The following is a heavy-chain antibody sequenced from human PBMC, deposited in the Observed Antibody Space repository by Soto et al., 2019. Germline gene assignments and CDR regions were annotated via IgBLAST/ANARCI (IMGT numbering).Heavy chain of an antibody. V-gene: IGHV4-39*01. CDR1: GGSISSSGYY. J-gene: IGHJ4*02. D-gene: IGHD5-18*01. CDR3: ARLGESRSNYGSLDY. CDR2: IYYSGST. Sequence: QLQLQESGPGLVKPSETLSLTCTVSGGSISSSGYYWGWIRQPPGKGLEWIGSIYYSGSTYYNPALKCRVTTSGDTSNNQFSLALSHVTAADTAVSYCARLGESRSNYGSLDYWGQGTLVTVSS.